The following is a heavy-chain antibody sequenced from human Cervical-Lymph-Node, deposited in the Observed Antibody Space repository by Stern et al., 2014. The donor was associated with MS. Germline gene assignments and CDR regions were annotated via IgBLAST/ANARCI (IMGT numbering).Heavy chain of an antibody. D-gene: IGHD1-26*01. J-gene: IGHJ6*02. CDR1: GGTFSSYA. CDR2: INAIVGKA. Sequence: VQLVQSGAEVKKPGSSVKVSCKASGGTFSSYAITWGRQAPGQRLEWMGGINAIVGKANQAQKVQGRVTITADESTSTAYMELSSLRSEDTAVYYCARGELKEGLVRGMDVWGQGTTVTVSS. CDR3: ARGELKEGLVRGMDV. V-gene: IGHV1-69*01.